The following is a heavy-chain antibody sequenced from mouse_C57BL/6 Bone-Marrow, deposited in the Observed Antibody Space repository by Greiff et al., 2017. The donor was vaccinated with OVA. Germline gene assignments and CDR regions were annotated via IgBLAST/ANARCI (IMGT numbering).Heavy chain of an antibody. CDR3: TTEADGDY. J-gene: IGHJ4*01. CDR2: IDPENGDT. CDR1: GFNIKDDY. V-gene: IGHV14-4*01. Sequence: EVKLVESGAELVRPGASVKLSCTASGFNIKDDYMHWVKQRPEQGLEWIGWIDPENGDTEYASKFQGKATITADTSSNTAYLQLSSLTSEDTAVYYCTTEADGDYWGQGTSVTVSS.